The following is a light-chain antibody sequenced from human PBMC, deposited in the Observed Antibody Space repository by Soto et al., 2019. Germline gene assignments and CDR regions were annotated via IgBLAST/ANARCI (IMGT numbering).Light chain of an antibody. CDR3: QQYYTYRT. J-gene: IGKJ1*01. V-gene: IGKV1-5*03. CDR1: QSVFSW. CDR2: KAS. Sequence: DIPMTQSPSTLSASIGDRVTITCRASQSVFSWLAWYQQKPGKAPILLIYKASSLESGVPSRFSGSGSGTEFTLTISSLQPDDTGTYYCQQYYTYRTFGQGTKVEIK.